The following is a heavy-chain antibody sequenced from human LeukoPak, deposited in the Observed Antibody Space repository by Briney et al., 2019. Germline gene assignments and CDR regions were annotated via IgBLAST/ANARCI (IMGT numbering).Heavy chain of an antibody. J-gene: IGHJ4*02. CDR2: LSSDGITQ. CDR1: GFSLTSYA. CDR3: ARGAPRVVAFDH. V-gene: IGHV3-30*04. D-gene: IGHD3-22*01. Sequence: HSGGSLRLSCVASGFSLTSYAMHWVRQAPGKGLEWVTILSSDGITQNYADSVRGRFTISRDDSKKTLHLQMNSLRREDTAIYYCARGAPRVVAFDHWGQGALVTVSS.